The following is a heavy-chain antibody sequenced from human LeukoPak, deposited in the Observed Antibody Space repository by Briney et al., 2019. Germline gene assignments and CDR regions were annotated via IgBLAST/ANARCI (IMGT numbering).Heavy chain of an antibody. Sequence: ASVKVSCKASGYTFTSYYMHWVRQAPGQGLEWMGWISAYNGNTNYAQKLQGRVTMTTDTSTSTAYMELRSLRSDDTAVYYCARDYCSSTSCYYNWFDPWGQRTLVTVSS. J-gene: IGHJ5*02. CDR2: ISAYNGNT. D-gene: IGHD2-2*01. CDR1: GYTFTSYY. CDR3: ARDYCSSTSCYYNWFDP. V-gene: IGHV1-18*04.